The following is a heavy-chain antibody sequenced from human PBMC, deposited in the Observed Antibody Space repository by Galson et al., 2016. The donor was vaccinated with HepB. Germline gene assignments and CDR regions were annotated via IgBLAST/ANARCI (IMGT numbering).Heavy chain of an antibody. V-gene: IGHV3-66*01. CDR3: ARGNDHGTGAFGI. D-gene: IGHD1-1*01. Sequence: SLRLSCAASGFTVSSNYMSWVRQAPGKGLEWVSIIYSGGDTYYADSVKGRFTISSDTLRNTLYVQMNSLRAEDTAVYYCARGNDHGTGAFGIWGQGTMVTVSS. J-gene: IGHJ3*02. CDR2: IYSGGDT. CDR1: GFTVSSNY.